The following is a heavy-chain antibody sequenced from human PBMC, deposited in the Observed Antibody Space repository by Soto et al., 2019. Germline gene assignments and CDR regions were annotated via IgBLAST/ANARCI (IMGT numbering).Heavy chain of an antibody. Sequence: ASVKVSCKASGYTFTSYYMHWVRQAPGQGLEWMGIINPSGGSTSYAQKFQGRVTMTRDTSTSTVYMELSSLRSEDTAVYYCARGSRITIFGVAQGNYYYGMDVWGQGTTVTVSS. CDR1: GYTFTSYY. D-gene: IGHD3-3*01. J-gene: IGHJ6*02. CDR2: INPSGGST. V-gene: IGHV1-46*01. CDR3: ARGSRITIFGVAQGNYYYGMDV.